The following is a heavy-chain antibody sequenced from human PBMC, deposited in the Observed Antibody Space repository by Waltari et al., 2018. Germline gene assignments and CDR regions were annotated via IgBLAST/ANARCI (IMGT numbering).Heavy chain of an antibody. CDR3: VRLEDCSGPGGNCYSGDSFALDV. CDR2: IKHNGNR. D-gene: IGHD2-15*01. CDR1: GGSFSGYY. V-gene: IGHV4-34*02. J-gene: IGHJ6*02. Sequence: QVQLQQWGAGQLQPSETLSLTCAVYGGSFSGYYWGWIRQPPGKGLEWIGEIKHNGNRNPNPSPSGRVTMLVDTSRSQFSLKVNSVTAADTAVYYCVRLEDCSGPGGNCYSGDSFALDVWGQGTTVTVSS.